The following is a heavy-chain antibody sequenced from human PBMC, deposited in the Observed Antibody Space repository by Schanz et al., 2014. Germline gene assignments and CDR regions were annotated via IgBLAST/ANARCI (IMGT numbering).Heavy chain of an antibody. J-gene: IGHJ4*02. CDR1: GYTFTRSG. CDR3: VRDGDERLVVIFDQ. V-gene: IGHV1-18*01. CDR2: IGGSDGNT. Sequence: QVQLVQSGAEVKKPGSSVKVSCKASGYTFTRSGISWVRQAPGQGLEWMGWIGGSDGNTNFAQKFQGRVVMTTDTSTSTTYMEMRSLRSDDTAVYYCVRDGDERLVVIFDQWGQGTLVTVSS. D-gene: IGHD3-22*01.